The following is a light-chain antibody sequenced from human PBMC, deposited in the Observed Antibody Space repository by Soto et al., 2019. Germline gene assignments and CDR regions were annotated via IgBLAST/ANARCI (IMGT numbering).Light chain of an antibody. CDR1: QAISGY. CDR3: QQYSMSPLT. Sequence: DIQMTQSPSTLSASVADRVTIACRASQAISGYLAWYQRKPGKAPKLLIYDAANLQTGVSSRFSGSGSGTEFTLTINSLQPYDFATYYCQQYSMSPLTFGGGSKV. CDR2: DAA. V-gene: IGKV1-5*01. J-gene: IGKJ4*01.